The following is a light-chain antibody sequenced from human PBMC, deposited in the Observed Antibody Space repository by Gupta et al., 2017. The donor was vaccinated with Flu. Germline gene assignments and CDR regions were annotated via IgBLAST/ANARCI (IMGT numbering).Light chain of an antibody. V-gene: IGLV1-40*01. CDR2: DNS. CDR3: QSYDNSLSGSKV. Sequence: QSVLTQPPSVSGAPGQRVTISCTGSSSNIGAVYDVHWYQQLPGTAPKLPIYDNSNRPSGVPDRFSGSKSGTSASLAITGLQAEDEADYYCQSYDNSLSGSKVFGGGTKLTVL. CDR1: SSNIGAVYD. J-gene: IGLJ3*02.